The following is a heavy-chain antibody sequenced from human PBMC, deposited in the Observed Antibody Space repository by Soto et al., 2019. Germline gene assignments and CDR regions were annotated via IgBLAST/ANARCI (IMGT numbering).Heavy chain of an antibody. Sequence: PSETLSLSCTVPGDSVSSYSLIWIRQPPGKGLDWIGNIHYNGNTKYXPSLKXRITXAXXXXXXXPSXKLICVTTADTAXYFCAREGNLGRRIQPVDSWGQGTLDTVSX. V-gene: IGHV4-59*02. CDR3: AREGNLGRRIQPVDS. J-gene: IGHJ4*02. CDR2: IHYNGNT. CDR1: GDSVSSYS.